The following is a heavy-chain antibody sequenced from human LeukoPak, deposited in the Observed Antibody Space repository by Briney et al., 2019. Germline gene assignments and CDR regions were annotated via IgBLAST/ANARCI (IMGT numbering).Heavy chain of an antibody. CDR2: IYYSGST. D-gene: IGHD2-15*01. CDR1: GGSISSSY. J-gene: IGHJ3*02. V-gene: IGHV4-59*01. Sequence: SSESLSLTSAVSGGSISSSYWSWSSQPPGKGVGWVGDIYYSGSTNYNTSLKSRVTISVETSKNQFSLWLSSVTAAATASYYCARRYGTGGTCYSDGGAFDIWGQGTMVTVSS. CDR3: ARRYGTGGTCYSDGGAFDI.